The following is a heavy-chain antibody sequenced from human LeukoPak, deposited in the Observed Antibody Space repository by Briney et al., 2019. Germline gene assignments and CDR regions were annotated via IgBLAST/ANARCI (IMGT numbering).Heavy chain of an antibody. V-gene: IGHV3-74*03. CDR1: GFTFRTYW. J-gene: IGHJ4*02. D-gene: IGHD3-9*01. Sequence: GGSLRLSCAASGFTFRTYWMHWVRQAPGKGLVWVSRIRPEGTTTAYADSVKGRFTISRDNAKNTLFLQMNSLSPEDTAVYYCARDLDWILFDYWGQGTLVTVSS. CDR2: IRPEGTTT. CDR3: ARDLDWILFDY.